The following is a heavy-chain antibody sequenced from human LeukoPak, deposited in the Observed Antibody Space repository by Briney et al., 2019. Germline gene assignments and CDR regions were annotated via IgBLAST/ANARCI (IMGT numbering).Heavy chain of an antibody. V-gene: IGHV4-38-2*02. CDR2: IYHSGST. Sequence: PSETLSLTCTVSGYSISSGYYWGWIRQPPGKGLEWIGSIYHSGSTYYNPSLKSRVTISVDTSKNQFSLKLSSVTAADTAVYYCARALDTARGYWGQGTLVTVSS. CDR3: ARALDTARGY. CDR1: GYSISSGYY. D-gene: IGHD5-18*01. J-gene: IGHJ4*02.